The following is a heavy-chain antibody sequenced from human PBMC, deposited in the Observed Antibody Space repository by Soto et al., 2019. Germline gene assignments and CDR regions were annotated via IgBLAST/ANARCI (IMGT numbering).Heavy chain of an antibody. CDR3: ARVGPPSPSVIWFFDL. CDR2: IIPMLAAP. CDR1: GGSFRTYA. J-gene: IGHJ2*01. V-gene: IGHV1-69*13. D-gene: IGHD2-21*01. Sequence: SVKVSCKASGGSFRTYAINWVRQAPGQGLEWMGGIIPMLAAPTYAQKFQGRLTITADESTTTVYMELSSLTSEDTAVYYCARVGPPSPSVIWFFDLWGRGTLVTVSS.